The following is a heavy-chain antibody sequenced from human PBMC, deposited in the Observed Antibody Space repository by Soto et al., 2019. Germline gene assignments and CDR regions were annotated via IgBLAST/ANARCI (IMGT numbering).Heavy chain of an antibody. CDR2: FESGGSI. D-gene: IGHD3-3*02. V-gene: IGHV3-53*01. J-gene: IGHJ4*02. CDR3: ARAGVTPHFFDY. CDR1: GFTVGSNY. Sequence: GGSLRLSCAASGFTVGSNYMNWVRQAPGKGLEWVSVFESGGSIYYADSVKGRFIISRDYAKNTVDLQMNSLRVEDTAVYYCARAGVTPHFFDYWGQGTLVTVSS.